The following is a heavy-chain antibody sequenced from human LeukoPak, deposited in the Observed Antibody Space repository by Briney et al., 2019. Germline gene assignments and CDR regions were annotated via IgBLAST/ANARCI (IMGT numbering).Heavy chain of an antibody. CDR2: IKQDGSEK. CDR1: GFTFSSYW. Sequence: PGGSLRLSCAASGFTFSSYWMSWVRQAPGKGLEWVANIKQDGSEKYYVDSVKGRFTISRDNAKNSLYLQMNSLRAEDTAVYYCARPPRITMVRGVAYYYGMDVWGQGTTVTVSS. V-gene: IGHV3-7*01. J-gene: IGHJ6*02. D-gene: IGHD3-10*01. CDR3: ARPPRITMVRGVAYYYGMDV.